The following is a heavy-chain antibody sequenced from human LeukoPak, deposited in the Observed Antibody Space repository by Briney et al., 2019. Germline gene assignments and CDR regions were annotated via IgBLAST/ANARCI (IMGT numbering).Heavy chain of an antibody. D-gene: IGHD2-2*02. V-gene: IGHV4-34*01. CDR1: GGSFSGYY. J-gene: IGHJ6*02. CDR3: ARGLGSLYLVYYYYYGMDV. CDR2: INHSGST. Sequence: PSETLSLTCAVYGGSFSGYYWSWIRQPPGKGLEWIGEINHSGSTNYNPSLKSRVTISVDTSKNQFSLKLSSVTAADTAVYYCARGLGSLYLVYYYYYGMDVWGQGTTVTVSS.